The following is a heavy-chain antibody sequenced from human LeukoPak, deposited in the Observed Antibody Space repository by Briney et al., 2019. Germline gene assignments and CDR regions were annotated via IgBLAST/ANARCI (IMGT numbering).Heavy chain of an antibody. V-gene: IGHV1-8*02. CDR2: MNPNSDNT. D-gene: IGHD5-18*01. J-gene: IGHJ4*02. CDR3: ARRSYGHTPDY. CDR1: GGTFSSYA. Sequence: ASVKVSCKASGGTFSSYAISWVRQAPGQGLEWMGWMNPNSDNTGYSQKFQGRLTMTRNTSITTAYMELSSLRSEDTAVYYCARRSYGHTPDYWGQGTLVTVSS.